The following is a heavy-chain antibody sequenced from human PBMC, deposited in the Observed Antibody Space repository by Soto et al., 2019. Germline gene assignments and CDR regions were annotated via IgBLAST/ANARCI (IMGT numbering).Heavy chain of an antibody. V-gene: IGHV1-3*01. CDR2: IIAENGNT. J-gene: IGHJ4*02. CDR1: GYIFNGYA. Sequence: ASVKVSCEASGYIFNGYAIHWVRQAPGQRLEWMGWIIAENGNTKYSQKFQGRITITRDTSASTAYVELSSLRSEDTAVYYCARGSSSNDWPFDYWGQGTLVTVSS. D-gene: IGHD6-13*01. CDR3: ARGSSSNDWPFDY.